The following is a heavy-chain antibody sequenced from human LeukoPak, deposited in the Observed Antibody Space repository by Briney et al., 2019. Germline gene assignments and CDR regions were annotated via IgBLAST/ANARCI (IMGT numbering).Heavy chain of an antibody. CDR3: ARAPRI. D-gene: IGHD3-10*01. J-gene: IGHJ4*02. CDR1: GGPISSYY. V-gene: IGHV4-59*01. Sequence: SETLSLTCTVSGGPISSYYWSWIRQPPGKGLEWIGYIYYSGSTNYNPSLKSRVTISVDTSKNQFSLKLSSVTAADTAVYYCARAPRIWGQGTLVTVSS. CDR2: IYYSGST.